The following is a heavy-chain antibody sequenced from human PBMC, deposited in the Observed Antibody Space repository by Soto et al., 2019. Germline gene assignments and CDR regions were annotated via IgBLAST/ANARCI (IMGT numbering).Heavy chain of an antibody. CDR2: IYYSGST. CDR3: ARVTSGSSGPAD. V-gene: IGHV4-59*01. D-gene: IGHD5-12*01. Sequence: SETLSLTCTVSGGSISSYYWSWIRQPPGKGLEWIGYIYYSGSTNYNPSLKSRVTIPVDTSKNQFSLKLSSVTAADTAVYYCARVTSGSSGPADWGQGTLLTVSS. CDR1: GGSISSYY. J-gene: IGHJ4*02.